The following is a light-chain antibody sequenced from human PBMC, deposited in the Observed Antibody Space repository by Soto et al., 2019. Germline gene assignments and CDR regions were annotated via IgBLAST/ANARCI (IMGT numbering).Light chain of an antibody. J-gene: IGKJ1*01. V-gene: IGKV3-15*01. Sequence: MVSQSTAAVSVTQGKRANLSCRASQSVNSNLAWYQQKPGQAPRLLIYGASTRATGIPARFSVSGSGTEFTLAISSLQSEDFAVYYCQQYNNWPPWTFGQRTKL. CDR1: QSVNSN. CDR3: QQYNNWPPWT. CDR2: GAS.